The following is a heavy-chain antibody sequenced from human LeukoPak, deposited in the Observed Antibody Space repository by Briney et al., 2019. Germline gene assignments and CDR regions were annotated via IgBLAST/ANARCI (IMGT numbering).Heavy chain of an antibody. V-gene: IGHV1-69*13. CDR3: ASSRLNYYYDSSGYYIGGVWSDYYYGMDV. CDR1: GGTFSSYA. CDR2: IIPIFGTA. J-gene: IGHJ6*02. Sequence: SVKVSCKASGGTFSSYAISWVRQAPGQGLEWMGGIIPIFGTANYAQKFQGRVTITADESTSTAYMELSSLRSEDTAVYYCASSRLNYYYDSSGYYIGGVWSDYYYGMDVRGQGTTVTVSS. D-gene: IGHD3-22*01.